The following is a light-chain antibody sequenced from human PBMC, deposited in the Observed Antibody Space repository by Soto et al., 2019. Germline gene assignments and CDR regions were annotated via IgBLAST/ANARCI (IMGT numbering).Light chain of an antibody. V-gene: IGLV7-46*01. CDR3: LLFYSSGAV. Sequence: QAVVTQEPSLTVSPGGTVTLTCGSSTGTVTNGHYPYWFQLQPGQVPRTLIYDTTNKHSWTPARFSGSLLGGKAALTLSGAQPEDEAEYYCLLFYSSGAVFGGGTKLTVL. CDR2: DTT. CDR1: TGTVTNGHY. J-gene: IGLJ2*01.